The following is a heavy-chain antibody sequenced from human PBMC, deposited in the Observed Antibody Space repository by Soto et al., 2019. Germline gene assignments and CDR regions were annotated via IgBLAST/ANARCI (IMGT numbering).Heavy chain of an antibody. D-gene: IGHD6-19*01. Sequence: SGPTLVNPTQTLTLTCTFSGFSLSTSGVGVGWIRQPPGKALEWLVFIYWDDDKRYSPSLRSRLTITKDTSKNQVVLTLTNMDPVDTATYYCVRRRGFRGRYILDYWGQGTLVTVSS. V-gene: IGHV2-5*02. CDR3: VRRRGFRGRYILDY. CDR2: IYWDDDK. CDR1: GFSLSTSGVG. J-gene: IGHJ4*02.